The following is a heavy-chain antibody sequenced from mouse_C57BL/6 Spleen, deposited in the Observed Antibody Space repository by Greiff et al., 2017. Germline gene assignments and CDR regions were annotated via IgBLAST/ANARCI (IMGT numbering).Heavy chain of an antibody. V-gene: IGHV5-9-1*02. Sequence: VQVVESGEGLVKPGGSLKLSCAASGFTFSSYAMSWVRQTPEKRLEWVAYISSGGDYIYYADTVKGRFTISRDNARNTLYLQMSSLKSEDTAMYYCTRDLYHNWFAYWGQGTLVTVSA. J-gene: IGHJ3*01. CDR2: ISSGGDYI. D-gene: IGHD2-1*01. CDR3: TRDLYHNWFAY. CDR1: GFTFSSYA.